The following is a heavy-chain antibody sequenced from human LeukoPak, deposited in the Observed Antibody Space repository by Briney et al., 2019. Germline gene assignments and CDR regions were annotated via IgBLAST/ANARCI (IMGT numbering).Heavy chain of an antibody. CDR3: VRDRGTYRPIDY. V-gene: IGHV3-21*04. D-gene: IGHD1-26*01. CDR2: ISYTGTYI. Sequence: GGSLRLSCAASGFTFDDYGMSWVRQAPGKGLEWVSSISYTGTYIYYADSVKGRFTIPRDNAQNSLYLQMNSLRAEDTAIYYCVRDRGTYRPIDYWGQGTLVTVSS. J-gene: IGHJ4*02. CDR1: GFTFDDYG.